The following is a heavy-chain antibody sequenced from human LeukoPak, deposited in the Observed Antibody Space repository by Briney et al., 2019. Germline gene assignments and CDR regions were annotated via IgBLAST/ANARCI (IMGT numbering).Heavy chain of an antibody. J-gene: IGHJ4*02. D-gene: IGHD3-9*01. CDR3: AKDYQLRYFDWLLTCFDH. CDR1: GFTFSSYA. Sequence: GGSLRLSCAASGFTFSSYAMSWVRQAPGKGLEWVSAISGSGGSTYYADSVKGRFTISRDNSKNTLYLQMNSLRAEDTAVYYCAKDYQLRYFDWLLTCFDHWGQGTLVTVSS. CDR2: ISGSGGST. V-gene: IGHV3-23*01.